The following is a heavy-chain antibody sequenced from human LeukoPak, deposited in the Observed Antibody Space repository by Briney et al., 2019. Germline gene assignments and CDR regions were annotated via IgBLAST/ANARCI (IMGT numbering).Heavy chain of an antibody. CDR1: GGTFSSYA. Sequence: SVKVSCKASGGTFSSYAISWVRQAPGQGLEWMGGIIPIFGTANYAQKFQGRVTITTDESTSTAYMELSSLRSEDTAVYYCAGGTMVRGVFDYWGHGTLVTVSS. V-gene: IGHV1-69*05. CDR2: IIPIFGTA. J-gene: IGHJ4*01. D-gene: IGHD3-10*01. CDR3: AGGTMVRGVFDY.